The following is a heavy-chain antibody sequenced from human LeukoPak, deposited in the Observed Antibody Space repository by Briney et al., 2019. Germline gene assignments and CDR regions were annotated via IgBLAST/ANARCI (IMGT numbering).Heavy chain of an antibody. CDR2: TRNKANSYTT. CDR1: GFTFSDHY. J-gene: IGHJ4*02. CDR3: ARDTYDYVWGSFSYFDY. Sequence: GGSLRLSCAASGFTFSDHYVDWVRQAPGKGLEWVGRTRNKANSYTTEYAASVKGRFTISRDDSKNSLYLQMNSLKTEDTAVYYCARDTYDYVWGSFSYFDYWGQGTLVTVSS. D-gene: IGHD3-16*01. V-gene: IGHV3-72*01.